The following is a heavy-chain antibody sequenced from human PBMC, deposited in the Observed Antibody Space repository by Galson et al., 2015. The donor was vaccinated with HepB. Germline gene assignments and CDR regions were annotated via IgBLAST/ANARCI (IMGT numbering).Heavy chain of an antibody. CDR3: AKAGSSWGENDY. CDR1: GFTFSSYA. D-gene: IGHD6-13*01. J-gene: IGHJ4*02. CDR2: ISGSGGST. Sequence: SLRLSCAASGFTFSSYAMSWVRQAPGKGLEWVSAISGSGGSTYYADSVKGRFTISRDNSKNTLYLQMNSLRAEDTAVYYCAKAGSSWGENDYWGQGTLVTVSS. V-gene: IGHV3-23*01.